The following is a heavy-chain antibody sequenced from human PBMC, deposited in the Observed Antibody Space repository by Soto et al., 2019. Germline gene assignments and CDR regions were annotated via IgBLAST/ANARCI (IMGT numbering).Heavy chain of an antibody. CDR1: NGTISSRSW. J-gene: IGHJ4*02. D-gene: IGHD5-12*01. Sequence: SETLSLTSTVSNGTISSRSWWGWVRQSPGKGLEWIGEVAQNGYVGSIPSLKGRLTILLDKPTNRFSLRLTSVTAADTAVYYSARNRLDGYDFDSWGQGILVTVSS. CDR3: ARNRLDGYDFDS. CDR2: VAQNGYV. V-gene: IGHV4-4*02.